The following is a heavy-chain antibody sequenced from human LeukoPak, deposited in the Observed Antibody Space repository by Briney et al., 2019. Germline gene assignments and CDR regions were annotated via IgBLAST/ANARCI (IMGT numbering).Heavy chain of an antibody. CDR3: ARDPGPSDIVVVPAAPYYFDY. CDR1: GFTFSSYA. V-gene: IGHV3-30-3*01. D-gene: IGHD2-2*01. CDR2: ISYDGSNK. Sequence: GRSLRLSCAASGFTFSSYAMHWVRQAPGKGLEWVAVISYDGSNKYYADSVKGRFTISRDNSKNTLYLQMNSLRAEDTAVYYCARDPGPSDIVVVPAAPYYFDYWGQGTLVTVSS. J-gene: IGHJ4*02.